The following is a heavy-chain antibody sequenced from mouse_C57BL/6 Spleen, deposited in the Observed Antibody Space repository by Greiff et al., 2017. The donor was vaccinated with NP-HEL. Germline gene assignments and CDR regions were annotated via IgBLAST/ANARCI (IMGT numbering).Heavy chain of an antibody. V-gene: IGHV1-4*01. D-gene: IGHD2-4*01. CDR3: ARDDYRGYYFDY. CDR1: GYTFTSYT. Sequence: VQLQQSGAELARPGASVKMSCKASGYTFTSYTMHWVKQRPGQGLEWIGYINPSSGYTKYNQKFKDKATLTADKSSSTAYMQLSSLTSEDSAVYYCARDDYRGYYFDYWGQGTTLTVSS. CDR2: INPSSGYT. J-gene: IGHJ2*01.